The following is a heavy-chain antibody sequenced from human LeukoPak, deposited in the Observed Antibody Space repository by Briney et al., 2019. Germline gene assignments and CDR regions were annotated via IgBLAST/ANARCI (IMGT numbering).Heavy chain of an antibody. CDR3: AKGRRDGYNYSFFDS. CDR2: IIGNSVST. D-gene: IGHD5-24*01. V-gene: IGHV3-23*01. Sequence: GGSLRLSCAASGFTFRNSAMSWVRQAPGKGLEWVSNIIGNSVSTYYADFVKGRFTISRDNSNNTLFLQMNSLSADDTAIYYCAKGRRDGYNYSFFDSWGQGALVIVSS. J-gene: IGHJ4*02. CDR1: GFTFRNSA.